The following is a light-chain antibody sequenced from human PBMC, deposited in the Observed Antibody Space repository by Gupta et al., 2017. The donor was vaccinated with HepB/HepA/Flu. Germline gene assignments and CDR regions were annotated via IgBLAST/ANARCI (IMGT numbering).Light chain of an antibody. CDR3: QQENSTPIT. CDR2: WAS. Sequence: DILMTQSPDSLAVSLGERATINCKSSQSVLYSSNNKNYLAWYQQKPGQPPKLLIYWASTRESGVPDRFSGRGSGTDFTLTISSLQAEDVAVYYCQQENSTPITFGGWTKVEIK. CDR1: QSVLYSSNNKNY. V-gene: IGKV4-1*01. J-gene: IGKJ4*01.